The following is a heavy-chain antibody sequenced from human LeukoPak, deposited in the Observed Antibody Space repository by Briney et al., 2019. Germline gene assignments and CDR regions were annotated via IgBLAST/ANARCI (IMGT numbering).Heavy chain of an antibody. CDR2: ISSSSITI. CDR1: GFTFSSYW. CDR3: ARDRGGSYSAIDY. D-gene: IGHD2-15*01. V-gene: IGHV3-48*04. Sequence: PGRSLRLSCAASGFTFSSYWMSWVRQAPGKGLEWVSFISSSSITIYYADSVKGRFTISRDNAEKSLYLQMNSLRAEDTAVYYCARDRGGSYSAIDYWGQGTLVTVSS. J-gene: IGHJ4*02.